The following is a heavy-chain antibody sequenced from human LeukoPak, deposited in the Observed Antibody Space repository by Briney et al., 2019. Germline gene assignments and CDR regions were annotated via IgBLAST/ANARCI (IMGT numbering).Heavy chain of an antibody. CDR1: GFTFSSYG. CDR3: ARAPTYYDILTGYLPSYSMDV. V-gene: IGHV3-30*03. D-gene: IGHD3-9*01. Sequence: PGGSLRLSCAASGFTFSSYGMHWVRQAPGRGLEWVAVISYDGSNKYYADSVKGRFTISRDNSKNTLYLQMNSLRAEDTAVYYCARAPTYYDILTGYLPSYSMDVWGQGTTVTVSS. J-gene: IGHJ6*02. CDR2: ISYDGSNK.